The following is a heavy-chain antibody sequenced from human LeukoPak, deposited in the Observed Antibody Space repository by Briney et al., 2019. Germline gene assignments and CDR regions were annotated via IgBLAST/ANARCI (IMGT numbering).Heavy chain of an antibody. J-gene: IGHJ3*01. CDR3: ARGFTNDCPGAFNF. CDR1: GDSVSSNSAA. D-gene: IGHD2-21*02. V-gene: IGHV6-1*01. CDR2: TFYRTKWFN. Sequence: SQTLSLTCAISGDSVSSNSAAWNWIRQSPSRGLEWLGRTFYRTKWFNDSALSVRGRITINPDTSKNQFSLHLNSVTPEDTAMYYCARGFTNDCPGAFNFWGQGTMVTVPS.